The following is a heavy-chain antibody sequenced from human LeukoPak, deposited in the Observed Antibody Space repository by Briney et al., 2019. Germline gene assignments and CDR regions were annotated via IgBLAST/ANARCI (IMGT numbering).Heavy chain of an antibody. CDR3: ARENSGYDSYYYYYYGMDV. D-gene: IGHD5-12*01. CDR2: IYYSGST. J-gene: IGHJ6*02. CDR1: GGSISSGDYY. Sequence: SQTLSLTCTVSGGSISSGDYYWSWIRQPPGKGLEWIGYIYYSGSTNYNPSLKSRVTISVDTSKNQFSLKLSSVTAADTAVYYCARENSGYDSYYYYYYGMDVWGQGTTVTVSS. V-gene: IGHV4-30-4*01.